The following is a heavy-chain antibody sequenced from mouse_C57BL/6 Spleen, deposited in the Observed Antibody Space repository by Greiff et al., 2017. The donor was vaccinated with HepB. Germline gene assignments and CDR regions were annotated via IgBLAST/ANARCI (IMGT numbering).Heavy chain of an antibody. D-gene: IGHD1-1*01. CDR1: GYTFTDYN. CDR3: ARSALLLLYFDY. CDR2: INPNNGGT. Sequence: VQLQQSGPELVKPGASVKMSCKASGYTFTDYNMHWVKQSHGKSLEWIGYINPNNGGTSYNQKFKGKATLTVNKSSSTAYMELRSLTSEDSAVYYCARSALLLLYFDYWGQGTTLTVSS. J-gene: IGHJ2*01. V-gene: IGHV1-22*01.